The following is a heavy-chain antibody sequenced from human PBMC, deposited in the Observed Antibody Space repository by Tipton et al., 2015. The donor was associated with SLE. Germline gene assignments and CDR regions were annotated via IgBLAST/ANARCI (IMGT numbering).Heavy chain of an antibody. D-gene: IGHD6-13*01. CDR2: IYYSGST. CDR3: ARVVKGSSWYWFDP. Sequence: GASISSYSWSWIRQPPGKGLEWIGYIYYSGSTNYNPSLKSRVTISVDTSKKQFSLKLSSVTAADTAVYYCARVVKGSSWYWFDPWGQGTLVIVSS. V-gene: IGHV4-59*01. CDR1: GASISSYS. J-gene: IGHJ5*02.